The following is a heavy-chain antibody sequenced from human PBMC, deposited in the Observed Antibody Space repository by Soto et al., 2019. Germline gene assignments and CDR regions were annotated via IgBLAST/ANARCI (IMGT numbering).Heavy chain of an antibody. CDR2: ISTYSGDT. J-gene: IGHJ5*02. CDR1: GYTFFTYD. CDR3: ARHHGPTTSESWFDP. V-gene: IGHV1-18*01. Sequence: QVHLVQSGVEVKTPGASVKVSCQASGYTFFTYDISWVRQAPGQGLEWMGWISTYSGDTKYAQKFQGRVTITTDASTTTAYLELRGLRSYDTAVYYCARHHGPTTSESWFDPGGQGTLVTVSS. D-gene: IGHD5-12*01.